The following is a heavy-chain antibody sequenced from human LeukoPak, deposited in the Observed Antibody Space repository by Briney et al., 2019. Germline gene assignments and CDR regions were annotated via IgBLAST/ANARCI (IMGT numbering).Heavy chain of an antibody. Sequence: SQTLSLTCAVPGGSISSGGYSWSWIRQPPGKGLEWIGYIYHSGSTYYNPSLKSRVTISVDRSKNQFSLKLSSVAAADTAVYYCARDSSGAFDIWGQGTMVTVSS. CDR2: IYHSGST. CDR3: ARDSSGAFDI. J-gene: IGHJ3*02. CDR1: GGSISSGGYS. V-gene: IGHV4-30-2*01.